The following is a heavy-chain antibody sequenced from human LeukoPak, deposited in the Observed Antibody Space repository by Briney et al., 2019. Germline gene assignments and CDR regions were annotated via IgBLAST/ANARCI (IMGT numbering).Heavy chain of an antibody. CDR1: GGSISSGDYY. Sequence: KTSETLSLTCTVSGGSISSGDYYWSWIRQPPGKGLERIGYIYYSGSTYYNPSLKSRVTILVDTSKNQFSLRLKSVTAADTAMYYCARVLTTWWFDPWGQGTLVTVSS. V-gene: IGHV4-30-4*08. CDR3: ARVLTTWWFDP. J-gene: IGHJ5*02. D-gene: IGHD4/OR15-4a*01. CDR2: IYYSGST.